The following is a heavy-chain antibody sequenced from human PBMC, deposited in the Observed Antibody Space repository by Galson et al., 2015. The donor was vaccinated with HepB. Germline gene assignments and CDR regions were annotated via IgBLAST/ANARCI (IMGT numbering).Heavy chain of an antibody. Sequence: SVKVSCKASGYTFTDYYIHWVRQAPGQGLEWMGRFDPNNGGTNYAQKFQGRVSMTRDTSISTAYMDLSRLRSDDTAVYYCARDLAWAVPGAMGWFDPWGQGTLVTVSS. CDR3: ARDLAWAVPGAMGWFDP. D-gene: IGHD2-2*01. CDR2: FDPNNGGT. J-gene: IGHJ5*02. V-gene: IGHV1-2*06. CDR1: GYTFTDYY.